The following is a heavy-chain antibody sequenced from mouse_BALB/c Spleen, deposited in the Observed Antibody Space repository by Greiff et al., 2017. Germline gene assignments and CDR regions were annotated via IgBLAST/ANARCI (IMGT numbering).Heavy chain of an antibody. V-gene: IGHV5-6-4*01. D-gene: IGHD2-1*01. CDR2: ISSGGSYT. J-gene: IGHJ2*01. CDR1: GFTFSSYA. CDR3: TREDGNYVYYFDY. Sequence: EVKVVESGGGLVKPGGSLKLSCAASGFTFSSYAMSWVRQTPEKRLEWVATISSGGSYTYYPDSVKGRFTISRDNAKNTLYLQMSSLKSEDTAMYYCTREDGNYVYYFDYWGQGTTLTVSS.